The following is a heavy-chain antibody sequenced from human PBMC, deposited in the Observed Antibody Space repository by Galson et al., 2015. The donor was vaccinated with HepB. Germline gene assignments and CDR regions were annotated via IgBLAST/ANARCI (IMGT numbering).Heavy chain of an antibody. CDR1: GFTFSSYA. J-gene: IGHJ3*02. D-gene: IGHD3-10*01. V-gene: IGHV3-23*01. Sequence: SLRLSCAASGFTFSSYAMSWVRQAPGQGLEWVSAISGSGGSTYYADSVKGRFTISRDNSKNTLYLQMNSLRAEDTAVYYCAKVGSYRYDAFDIWGQGTMVTVSS. CDR3: AKVGSYRYDAFDI. CDR2: ISGSGGST.